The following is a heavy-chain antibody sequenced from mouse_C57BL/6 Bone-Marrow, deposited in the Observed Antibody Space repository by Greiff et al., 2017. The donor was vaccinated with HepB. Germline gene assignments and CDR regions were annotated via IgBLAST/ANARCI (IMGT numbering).Heavy chain of an antibody. CDR3: AGSTVVATDY. D-gene: IGHD1-1*01. J-gene: IGHJ2*01. CDR2: IYPGSGST. CDR1: GYTFTSYW. Sequence: QVHVKQPGAELVKPGASVKMSCKASGYTFTSYWITWVKQRPGQGLEWIGDIYPGSGSTNYNEKFKSKATLTVDTSSSTAYMQLSSLTSEDSAVYYCAGSTVVATDYWGQGTTLTVSS. V-gene: IGHV1-55*01.